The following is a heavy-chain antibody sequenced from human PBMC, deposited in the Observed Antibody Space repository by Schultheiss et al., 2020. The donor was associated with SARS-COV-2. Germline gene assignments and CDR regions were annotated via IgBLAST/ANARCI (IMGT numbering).Heavy chain of an antibody. CDR2: IYTSGST. V-gene: IGHV4-34*01. CDR1: GGSFSGYY. CDR3: ARDKWEEIVVVTAATLQNYYFYMDD. D-gene: IGHD2-2*01. J-gene: IGHJ6*03. Sequence: SQTLSLTCAVYGGSFSGYYWSWIRRPPGKGLEWIGRIYTSGSTNYNPSLKSRVTISVDTSKNQFSLKLSSVTAADTAVYYCARDKWEEIVVVTAATLQNYYFYMDDWGKGNTVTVSS.